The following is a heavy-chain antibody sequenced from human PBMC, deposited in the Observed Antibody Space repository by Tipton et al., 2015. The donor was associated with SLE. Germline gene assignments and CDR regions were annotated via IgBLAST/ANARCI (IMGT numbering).Heavy chain of an antibody. J-gene: IGHJ4*02. CDR2: ISGSGGST. D-gene: IGHD3-16*01. Sequence: SLRLSCAASGFTFRSYAMNWVRQAPGKGLEWVSVISGSGGSTYYADSVKGRFTISRDNSKNTLYLQLSSLRDEDTAIYYCAKRGLYGGNYFDSWGQGTLVTVSS. CDR3: AKRGLYGGNYFDS. V-gene: IGHV3-23*01. CDR1: GFTFRSYA.